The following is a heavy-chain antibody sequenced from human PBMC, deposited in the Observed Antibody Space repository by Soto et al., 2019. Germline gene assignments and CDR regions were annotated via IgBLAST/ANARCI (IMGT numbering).Heavy chain of an antibody. CDR3: ARGRDHAFDI. Sequence: EVRLVESGGRLVQPGGSLRLSCEASGFTFSDSAMNWVRQAPGKGLDWLAFITSTSSTILYADSVKGRFTISRDNAKNSLYLQMSSLRDEDTAVYYCARGRDHAFDIWGQGTMVTVSS. CDR2: ITSTSSTI. J-gene: IGHJ3*02. V-gene: IGHV3-48*02. CDR1: GFTFSDSA.